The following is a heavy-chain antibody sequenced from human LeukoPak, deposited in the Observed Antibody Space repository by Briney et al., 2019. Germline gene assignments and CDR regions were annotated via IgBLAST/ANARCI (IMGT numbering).Heavy chain of an antibody. CDR1: GASVSGSSNS. CDR2: FYSGRT. J-gene: IGHJ4*02. V-gene: IGHV4-39*01. D-gene: IGHD3-16*01. Sequence: SETLSLTCSVSGASVSGSSNSWDWIRQPPGKGLEWIGGFYSGRTSFNPSLKSRATMSVDTSKNQFSLTLSPVTAADTAIYHCATYLAWGRGTQVIVSS. CDR3: ATYLA.